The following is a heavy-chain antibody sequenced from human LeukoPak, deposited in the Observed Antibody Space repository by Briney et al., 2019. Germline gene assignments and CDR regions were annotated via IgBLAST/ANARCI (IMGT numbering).Heavy chain of an antibody. CDR3: ARARGSYYFDS. J-gene: IGHJ4*02. Sequence: GSLRLSCAASGFTFSSYWMSWVRQAPGKGLDWVANIKQDGSETYYVDSVKGRFTISRDNAKNSLYLQMNHLRAEDTAVYYCARARGSYYFDSWGQGTLVTVSS. CDR1: GFTFSSYW. CDR2: IKQDGSET. V-gene: IGHV3-7*01. D-gene: IGHD3-10*01.